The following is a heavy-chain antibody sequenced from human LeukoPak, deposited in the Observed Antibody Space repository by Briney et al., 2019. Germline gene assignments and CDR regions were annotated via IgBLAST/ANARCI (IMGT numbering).Heavy chain of an antibody. J-gene: IGHJ4*02. V-gene: IGHV1-18*01. CDR1: GYTFTSYG. CDR2: ISAYNGNT. D-gene: IGHD3-9*01. CDR3: ARDMDDILTGYYLVAGGFDY. Sequence: GASVKVSCKASGYTFTSYGISWVRQAPGQGLEWMGWISAYNGNTNYAQKLQGRVTMTTDTSTSTAYMELRSLRSDDTAVYYCARDMDDILTGYYLVAGGFDYWGQGSLVTVSS.